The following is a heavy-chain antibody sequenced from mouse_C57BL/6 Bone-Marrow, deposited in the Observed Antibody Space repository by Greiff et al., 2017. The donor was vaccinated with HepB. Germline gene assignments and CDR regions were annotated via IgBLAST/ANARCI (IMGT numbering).Heavy chain of an antibody. V-gene: IGHV1-69*01. D-gene: IGHD3-1*01. CDR1: GYTFTSYW. CDR2: IDPSDSYT. J-gene: IGHJ2*01. CDR3: ARRALDY. Sequence: VQLQQPGAELVMPGASVKLSCKASGYTFTSYWMHWVKQRPGQSLEWIGEIDPSDSYTNYNQKFKGKSTLTVDKSSSTAYMQLSSLTSEDSAVYYCARRALDYWGQGTTLTVSS.